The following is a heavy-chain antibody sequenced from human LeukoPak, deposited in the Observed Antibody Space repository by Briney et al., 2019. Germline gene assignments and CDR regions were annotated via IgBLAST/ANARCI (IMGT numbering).Heavy chain of an antibody. CDR3: ARDRGRAFDI. D-gene: IGHD1-26*01. V-gene: IGHV1-69*13. CDR2: IIPIFGTA. Sequence: ASVKISCKASGGTFSSYAISWVRQAPGQGLEWMGGIIPIFGTANYAQKFQGRVTITADESTSTAYMELSSLRSEDTAVYYCARDRGRAFDIWGQGTMVTVSS. CDR1: GGTFSSYA. J-gene: IGHJ3*02.